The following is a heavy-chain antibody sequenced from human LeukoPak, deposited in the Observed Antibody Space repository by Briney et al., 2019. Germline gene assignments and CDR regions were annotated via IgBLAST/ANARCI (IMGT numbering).Heavy chain of an antibody. CDR3: TRAVAGHPD. Sequence: SETLSLTCAVSGVPFSNYYWSWVRQSPRQGLGWIGEINHSGYTNYNPSLKSRVTMSIDTSKNQFSLTLTSVTAADAGVYYCTRAVAGHPDWGQGALVTVSS. D-gene: IGHD6-19*01. V-gene: IGHV4-34*01. J-gene: IGHJ4*02. CDR1: GVPFSNYY. CDR2: INHSGYT.